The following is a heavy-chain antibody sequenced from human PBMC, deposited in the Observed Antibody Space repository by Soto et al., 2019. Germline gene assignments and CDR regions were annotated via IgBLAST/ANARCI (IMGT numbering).Heavy chain of an antibody. Sequence: QVQLVQSGAEVKTPGASVRVSCTASGYTFINYGITWVRQAPGQGLEWMGWISAYNGNTNYEDNLQDRITMTTDSSTATVSMEVRNLGSDDTAVYYCARVGTGYTSSSPHFFDSWGQGSLVTVSS. V-gene: IGHV1-18*01. CDR1: GYTFINYG. CDR3: ARVGTGYTSSSPHFFDS. J-gene: IGHJ4*02. D-gene: IGHD6-6*01. CDR2: ISAYNGNT.